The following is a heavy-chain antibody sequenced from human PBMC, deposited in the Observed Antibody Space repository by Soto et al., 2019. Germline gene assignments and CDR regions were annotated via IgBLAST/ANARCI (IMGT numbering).Heavy chain of an antibody. CDR3: AGPVTTRLDSYYGMDV. V-gene: IGHV1-69*13. J-gene: IGHJ6*02. CDR1: GGTFSSYA. D-gene: IGHD4-4*01. Sequence: ASVKVSCKASGGTFSSYAISWVRQAPGQGLEWMGGIIPIFGTANYAQKFQGRVTITADESTSTAYMELSSLRSEDTAVYYCAGPVTTRLDSYYGMDVWGQGTTVTVSS. CDR2: IIPIFGTA.